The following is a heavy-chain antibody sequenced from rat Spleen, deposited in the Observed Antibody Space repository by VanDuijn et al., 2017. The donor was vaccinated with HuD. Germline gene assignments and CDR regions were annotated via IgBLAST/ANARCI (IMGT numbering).Heavy chain of an antibody. CDR2: ISTGGGNT. Sequence: EVQLVESGGGLVQPGNSLKLSCVVSGFTFSDYAMAWVRQAPTKGLEWVASISTGGGNTYYRDSVKGRFTISRDNAKSTLYLQMDSLRSEDTATYYCARPLDYPGIVMDAWGQGASVTVSS. J-gene: IGHJ4*01. CDR3: ARPLDYPGIVMDA. V-gene: IGHV5S23*01. D-gene: IGHD1-4*01. CDR1: GFTFSDYA.